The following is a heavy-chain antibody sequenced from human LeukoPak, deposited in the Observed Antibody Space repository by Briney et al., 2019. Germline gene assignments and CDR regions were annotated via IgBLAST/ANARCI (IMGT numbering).Heavy chain of an antibody. Sequence: PGGSLRLSCAASGFTFCSYWMTWVRQAPGKGLEWVANIKQDGSEKYYVDSVRGRFTISRDNAKSSLYLQMNSLRVEDTAVYYCAREISSWYRTEGRFDPWGQGTLVTVSS. D-gene: IGHD6-13*01. V-gene: IGHV3-7*01. CDR3: AREISSWYRTEGRFDP. J-gene: IGHJ5*02. CDR2: IKQDGSEK. CDR1: GFTFCSYW.